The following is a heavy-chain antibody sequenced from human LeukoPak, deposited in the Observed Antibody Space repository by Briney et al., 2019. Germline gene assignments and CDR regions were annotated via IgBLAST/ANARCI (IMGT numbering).Heavy chain of an antibody. CDR1: GGSISSRNFY. CDR2: ISYSGST. V-gene: IGHV4-39*01. D-gene: IGHD4-11*01. Sequence: SETLSLTCTVSGGSISSRNFYWGWLRQPPGKGLVWIGSISYSGSTYYNPSLKSRVTISVDTSKNQFSLKLNSVTAADTAVYYCATHSTLFYYFDFWGQGTLLTVSS. CDR3: ATHSTLFYYFDF. J-gene: IGHJ4*02.